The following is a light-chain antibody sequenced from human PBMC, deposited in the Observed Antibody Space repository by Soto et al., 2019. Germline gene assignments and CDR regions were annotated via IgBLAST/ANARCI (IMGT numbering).Light chain of an antibody. CDR3: QTWGTGSVV. Sequence: QPLLTQSPSASASLGASVKLTCTLSSGHSSYAIAWHQQQPEKGPRYLMKLNSDGSHSKGDGIPDRFSGSSSGAERYLTISSLQSEDEADYYCQTWGTGSVVFGGGTQLTVL. CDR1: SGHSSYA. J-gene: IGLJ2*01. V-gene: IGLV4-69*01. CDR2: LNSDGSH.